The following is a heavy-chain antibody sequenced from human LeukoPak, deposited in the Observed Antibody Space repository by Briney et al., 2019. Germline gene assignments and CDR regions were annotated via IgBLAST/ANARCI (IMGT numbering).Heavy chain of an antibody. CDR2: IYSDNT. CDR1: GFTFSSYA. CDR3: ARDHSDIAVAGTLDY. V-gene: IGHV3-53*01. J-gene: IGHJ4*02. Sequence: GGSLRLSCAASGFTFSSYAMSWVRQAPGKGLEWVSFIYSDNTHYSDSVKGRFTISRDNSKNTLYLQMNSLRAEDTAVYYCARDHSDIAVAGTLDYWGQGTLVTVSS. D-gene: IGHD6-19*01.